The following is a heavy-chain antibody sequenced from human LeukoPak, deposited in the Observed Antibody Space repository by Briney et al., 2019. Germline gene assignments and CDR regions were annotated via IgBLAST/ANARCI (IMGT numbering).Heavy chain of an antibody. CDR2: IYYSGST. V-gene: IGHV4-59*12. CDR3: ARAFHYYDSSGPLDY. Sequence: SETLSLTCTVSGGSISSYYWSWIRQPPGKGLEWIGYIYYSGSTNYNPSLKSRVTISVDTSKNQFSLKLSSVTAADTAVYYCARAFHYYDSSGPLDYWGQGTLVTVSS. D-gene: IGHD3-22*01. CDR1: GGSISSYY. J-gene: IGHJ4*02.